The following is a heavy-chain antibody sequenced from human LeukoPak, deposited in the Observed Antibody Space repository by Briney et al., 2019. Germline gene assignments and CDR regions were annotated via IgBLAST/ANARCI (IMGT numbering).Heavy chain of an antibody. CDR2: INPSGGST. CDR3: AREQHGSGSYYALGDY. CDR1: GYTFTSYY. V-gene: IGHV1-46*01. D-gene: IGHD3-10*01. Sequence: ASVKVSCKASGYTFTSYYMHWVRRAPGQGLEWMGIINPSGGSTSYAQKFQGRVTMTRDTSTSTVYMELSSLRSEDTAVYYCAREQHGSGSYYALGDYWGQGTLVTVSS. J-gene: IGHJ4*02.